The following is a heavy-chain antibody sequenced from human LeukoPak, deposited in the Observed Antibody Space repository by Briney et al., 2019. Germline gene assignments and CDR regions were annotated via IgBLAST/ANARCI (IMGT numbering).Heavy chain of an antibody. D-gene: IGHD3-10*02. Sequence: SETLSLTCTVSGGSISSGGFYWSWIRQHPGKGLEWIGYIYNTGSTYYNPSLESRVTISLDTSKNQFSLNLSSVTAADTALYYCARYVQGSAANWFDPWGQGTLVTVSS. CDR1: GGSISSGGFY. J-gene: IGHJ5*02. CDR3: ARYVQGSAANWFDP. V-gene: IGHV4-31*03. CDR2: IYNTGST.